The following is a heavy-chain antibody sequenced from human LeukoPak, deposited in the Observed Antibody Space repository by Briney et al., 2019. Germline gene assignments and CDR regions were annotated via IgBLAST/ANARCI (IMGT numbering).Heavy chain of an antibody. CDR3: ARDSSSWPYYFDY. Sequence: GRSLRLSCAASGFTFITYHMHWVRQTPGKGLEWVALISYDGSNKYYADSVKGRFTISRDNSKNTLYLQMNSLRAEDTAVYYCARDSSSWPYYFDYWGQGTLVTVSS. D-gene: IGHD6-13*01. J-gene: IGHJ4*02. CDR2: ISYDGSNK. V-gene: IGHV3-30-3*01. CDR1: GFTFITYH.